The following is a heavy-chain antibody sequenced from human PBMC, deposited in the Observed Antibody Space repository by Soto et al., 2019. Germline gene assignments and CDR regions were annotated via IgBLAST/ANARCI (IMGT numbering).Heavy chain of an antibody. D-gene: IGHD1-26*01. J-gene: IGHJ4*02. V-gene: IGHV1-46*01. CDR2: INPSGGST. CDR1: GYTFTSYY. CDR3: ARDFGEWELPSYFDY. Sequence: QVQLVQSGAEVKKPGASVKVSCKASGYTFTSYYMHWVRQAPGQGLEWMGRINPSGGSTSYAQKFQGRVTMTRDTSTSTVYMELSSLRSEDTAVYYCARDFGEWELPSYFDYWGQGTLVTVSS.